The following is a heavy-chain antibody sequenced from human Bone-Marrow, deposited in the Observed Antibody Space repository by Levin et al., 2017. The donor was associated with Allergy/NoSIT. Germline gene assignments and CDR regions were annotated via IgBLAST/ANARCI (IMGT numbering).Heavy chain of an antibody. D-gene: IGHD3-3*02. CDR3: TRGHSSVSIYACDI. J-gene: IGHJ3*02. CDR1: GYSFSDHY. Sequence: GGSLRLSCTASGYSFSDHYIDWVRQAPGMGLEWVGRIGNKANSYITEYAASVKGRFTISRDDSKSSVFLQMNSLRMEDTAVYHCTRGHSSVSIYACDIWGQGTMVTVSS. CDR2: IGNKANSYIT. V-gene: IGHV3-72*01.